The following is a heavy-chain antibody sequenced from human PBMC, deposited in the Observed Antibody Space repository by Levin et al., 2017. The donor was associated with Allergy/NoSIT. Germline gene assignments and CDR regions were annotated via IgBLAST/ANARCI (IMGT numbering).Heavy chain of an antibody. Sequence: GGSLRLSCAASGFTFSSYSMNWVRQAPGKGLEWVSYISSSSSTIYYADSVKGRFTISRDNAKNSLYLQMNSLRAEDTAVYYCARKWYSSGWYQDALAFDSWGQGTMVTVSS. V-gene: IGHV3-48*01. CDR1: GFTFSSYS. D-gene: IGHD6-19*01. CDR2: ISSSSSTI. CDR3: ARKWYSSGWYQDALAFDS. J-gene: IGHJ3*02.